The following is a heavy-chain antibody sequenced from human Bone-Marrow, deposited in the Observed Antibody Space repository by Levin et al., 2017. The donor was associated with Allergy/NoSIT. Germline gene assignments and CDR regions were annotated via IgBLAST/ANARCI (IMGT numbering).Heavy chain of an antibody. J-gene: IGHJ3*02. CDR1: GGSISDSNSY. D-gene: IGHD3-16*01. CDR2: MYYSGTT. CDR3: ARYPRDHYGQWDAFDI. Sequence: PSETLSLTCTVSGGSISDSNSYWAWIRRAPGKGLEWIGSMYYSGTTYYNPSLKSRVTTSVDTSKNQFSLKVNSVTAADTAVYHCARYPRDHYGQWDAFDIWGQGTMATVSS. V-gene: IGHV4-39*01.